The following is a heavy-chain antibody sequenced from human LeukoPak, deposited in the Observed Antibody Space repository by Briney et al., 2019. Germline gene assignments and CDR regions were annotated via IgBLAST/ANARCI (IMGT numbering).Heavy chain of an antibody. CDR2: FDPEDGET. J-gene: IGHJ6*03. CDR1: GYTLTELS. D-gene: IGHD6-19*01. CDR3: ARIRSGWLTRASGYYYYMDV. V-gene: IGHV1-24*01. Sequence: GASVKVSCKVSGYTLTELSMHWVRQAPGKGLEWMGGFDPEDGETIYAQKFQGRVTMTEDTSTDTAYMELSSLRSEDTAVYYCARIRSGWLTRASGYYYYMDVWGKGTTVIVSS.